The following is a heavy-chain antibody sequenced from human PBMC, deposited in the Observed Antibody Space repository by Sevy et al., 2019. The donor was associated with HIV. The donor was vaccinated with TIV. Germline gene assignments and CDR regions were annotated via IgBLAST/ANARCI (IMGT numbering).Heavy chain of an antibody. Sequence: GESLKISCAASGFTFSSYGMHWVRQAPGKGLEWVAVIWYDGSNKYYADSVKGRFTISRDNSKNTLYLQMNSLRAEDTAVYYCARDRVSGSYYTYDYWGQGTLVTVSS. CDR2: IWYDGSNK. J-gene: IGHJ4*02. CDR1: GFTFSSYG. D-gene: IGHD3-10*01. V-gene: IGHV3-33*01. CDR3: ARDRVSGSYYTYDY.